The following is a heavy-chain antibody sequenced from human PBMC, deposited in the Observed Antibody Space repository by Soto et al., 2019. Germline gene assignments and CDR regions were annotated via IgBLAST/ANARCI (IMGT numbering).Heavy chain of an antibody. CDR1: GGSFRDYY. J-gene: IGHJ5*01. Sequence: SETLSLTCAIYGGSFRDYYWSWVREPPGRGLEWIGEINRRGRAKYNPSLKSRVTTSIDTSKNQFSLKLTSVTAADTAVYYCARGPAPLEGTTVYNWYGSWGQGILVTVSS. V-gene: IGHV4-34*01. CDR3: ARGPAPLEGTTVYNWYGS. D-gene: IGHD1-1*01. CDR2: INRRGRA.